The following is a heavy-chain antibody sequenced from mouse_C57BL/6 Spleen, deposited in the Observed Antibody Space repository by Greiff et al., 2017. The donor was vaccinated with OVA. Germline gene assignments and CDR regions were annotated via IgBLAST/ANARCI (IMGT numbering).Heavy chain of an antibody. CDR1: GYAFSSSW. CDR3: ARITTVPFDY. J-gene: IGHJ2*01. V-gene: IGHV1-82*01. D-gene: IGHD1-1*01. Sequence: QVQLKESGPELVKPGASVKISCKASGYAFSSSWMNWVKQRPGKGLEWIGRIYPGDGDTNYNGKFKGKATLTADKSSSTAYMQLSSLTSEDSAVYFCARITTVPFDYWGQGTTLTVSS. CDR2: IYPGDGDT.